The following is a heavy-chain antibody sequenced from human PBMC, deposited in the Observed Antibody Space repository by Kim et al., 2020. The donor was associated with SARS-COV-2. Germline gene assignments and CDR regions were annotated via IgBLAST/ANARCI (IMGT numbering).Heavy chain of an antibody. D-gene: IGHD3-9*01. Sequence: SVNARFTSSRDNSRNTLYLQMNNLRAEDTAVYYCSKDFDILTGYDYYFDYWGQGTLVTVSS. V-gene: IGHV3-23*01. CDR3: SKDFDILTGYDYYFDY. J-gene: IGHJ4*02.